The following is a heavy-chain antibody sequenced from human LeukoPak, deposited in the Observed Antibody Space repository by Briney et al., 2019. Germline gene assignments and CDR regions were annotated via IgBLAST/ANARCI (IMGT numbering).Heavy chain of an antibody. CDR1: GGTFSSYA. V-gene: IGHV1-69*05. J-gene: IGHJ4*02. CDR2: IIPIFGTA. Sequence: ASVKVSCKAPGGTFSSYAISWVRQAPGQGLEWMGGIIPIFGTANYAQKFQGRVTITTDESTSTAYMELSSLRSEDTAVYYCASEPPRQDFWSGYYQVSWGQGTLVTVSS. CDR3: ASEPPRQDFWSGYYQVS. D-gene: IGHD3-3*01.